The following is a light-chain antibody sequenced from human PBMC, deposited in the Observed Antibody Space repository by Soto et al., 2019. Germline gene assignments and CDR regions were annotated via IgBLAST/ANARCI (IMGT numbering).Light chain of an antibody. J-gene: IGLJ2*01. CDR2: EVS. CDR3: SSYTGSSINTVV. Sequence: QSVLTQPASVSGSPGQSITISCTGTSSDVGKYNYVSWYQQHPAKAPKLMIFEVSNRPSRVSNRFSGSKSGNTASLTISGLQAEDEAEYYCSSYTGSSINTVVFGGGTKLTVL. CDR1: SSDVGKYNY. V-gene: IGLV2-14*01.